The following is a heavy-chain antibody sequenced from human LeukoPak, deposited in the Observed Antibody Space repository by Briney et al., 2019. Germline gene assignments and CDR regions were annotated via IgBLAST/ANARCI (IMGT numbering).Heavy chain of an antibody. CDR1: GFTFSSYG. J-gene: IGHJ4*02. V-gene: IGHV3-30*18. D-gene: IGHD6-13*01. CDR2: ISYDGSNK. Sequence: PGGSLRLSCAASGFTFSSYGMHRVRQAPGKGLEWVAVISYDGSNKYYADSVKGRFTISRDNSKNTLYLQMNGLRAEDTAVYYCAKAGARRQLDYWGQGTLVTVSS. CDR3: AKAGARRQLDY.